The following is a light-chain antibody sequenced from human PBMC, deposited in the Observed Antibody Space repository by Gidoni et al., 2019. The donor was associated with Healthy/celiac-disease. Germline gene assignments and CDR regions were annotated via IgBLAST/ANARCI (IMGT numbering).Light chain of an antibody. J-gene: IGKJ4*01. V-gene: IGKV3-15*01. CDR3: QQYNNWPPLT. CDR1: QSVSSN. CDR2: GAS. Sequence: EIVMTHPPATLSVSPGERATLSCRASQSVSSNLAWYQQKPGQAPRLLIFGASTRATGIPARFSGSGSGTEFTLTISSLQSEDFAVYYCQQYNNWPPLTFGGXTKVEIK.